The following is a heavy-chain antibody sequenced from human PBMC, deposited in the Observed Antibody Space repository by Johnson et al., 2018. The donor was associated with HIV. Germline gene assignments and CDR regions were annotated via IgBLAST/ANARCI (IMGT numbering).Heavy chain of an antibody. Sequence: QVQLVESGGGVVQPGRSLRLSCAASGFTVSSYAIHWVRQAPGKGLQWVAVISYDGSNQYFADSVKGRFTISRDKSKNTVYLQMNSLRAEDMAVYYCASASLGAAPGILSAFDIWGQGTVVTVSS. CDR1: GFTVSSYA. V-gene: IGHV3-30-3*01. CDR3: ASASLGAAPGILSAFDI. D-gene: IGHD6-13*01. CDR2: ISYDGSNQ. J-gene: IGHJ3*02.